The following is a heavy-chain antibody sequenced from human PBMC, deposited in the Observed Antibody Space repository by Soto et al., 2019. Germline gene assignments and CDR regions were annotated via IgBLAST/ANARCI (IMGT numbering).Heavy chain of an antibody. V-gene: IGHV3-33*01. CDR1: GFTLSSNG. Sequence: PVGSLRLSCAASGFTLSSNGMHWVRQAPGKGLEWVAFIWYDGSDKYYADSVKGRFTISRDNSKNTLYLQMNSLRAEDTAVYYCARDRYPNYPPDAFDIWGQGTLVTASS. D-gene: IGHD4-4*01. J-gene: IGHJ3*02. CDR2: IWYDGSDK. CDR3: ARDRYPNYPPDAFDI.